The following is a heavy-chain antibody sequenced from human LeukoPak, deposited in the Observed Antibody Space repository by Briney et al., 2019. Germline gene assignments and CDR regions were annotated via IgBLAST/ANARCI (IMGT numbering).Heavy chain of an antibody. J-gene: IGHJ5*02. D-gene: IGHD6-13*01. CDR3: AREDSSSWFSNWFDP. CDR2: ISSSIATRSFI. V-gene: IGHV3-21*01. CDR1: GFMFSHYS. Sequence: GGSLRLSCVASGFMFSHYSMNWVRQAPGKGLEWVSCISSSIATRSFIYYADSVKGRFTISRDNAKNSLYLQMNSLRVEDTAVYFCAREDSSSWFSNWFDPWGQGTLVTVSS.